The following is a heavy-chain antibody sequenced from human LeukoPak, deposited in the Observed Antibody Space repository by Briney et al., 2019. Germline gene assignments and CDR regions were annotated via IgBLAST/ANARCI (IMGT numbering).Heavy chain of an antibody. CDR1: GFTFSSYA. D-gene: IGHD6-13*01. Sequence: PGGSLRLSCAASGFTFSSYAMSWVRQAPGKGLEWVSGISGSGVSTYYADSVKGRFTISRDNSKNTLYLQMNSLRAEDTAVYYCAKSISSSWYWFDYWGQGTLVTVSS. V-gene: IGHV3-23*01. J-gene: IGHJ4*02. CDR2: ISGSGVST. CDR3: AKSISSSWYWFDY.